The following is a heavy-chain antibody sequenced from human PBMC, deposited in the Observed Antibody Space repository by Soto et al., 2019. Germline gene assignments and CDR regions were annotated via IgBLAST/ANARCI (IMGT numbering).Heavy chain of an antibody. V-gene: IGHV3-30*18. CDR1: GFTFSSYG. D-gene: IGHD2-2*01. Sequence: QVQLVESGGGVVQPGRSLRLSCAASGFTFSSYGMHWVRQAPGKGLEWVAVISYDGSNKYYADSVKGRFTISRDNSKNPLYLQMNSLRAEDTAVYYCAKDALGYCIRTSCYKENWFDPWGQGTLVTVSS. CDR2: ISYDGSNK. CDR3: AKDALGYCIRTSCYKENWFDP. J-gene: IGHJ5*02.